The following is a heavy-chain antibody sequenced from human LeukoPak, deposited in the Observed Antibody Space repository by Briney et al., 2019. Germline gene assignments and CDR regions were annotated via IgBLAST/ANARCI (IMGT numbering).Heavy chain of an antibody. CDR2: IYYSGST. Sequence: SETLSLTCTVSGGSISSYYWSWIRQPPGKGLEWIGYIYYSGSTNYNPSLKSRVTISVDTSKNQFSLKLSSVTAADTAVYYCARDVSAYEYYFDYWGQGTLVTVSS. V-gene: IGHV4-59*12. D-gene: IGHD5/OR15-5a*01. J-gene: IGHJ4*02. CDR3: ARDVSAYEYYFDY. CDR1: GGSISSYY.